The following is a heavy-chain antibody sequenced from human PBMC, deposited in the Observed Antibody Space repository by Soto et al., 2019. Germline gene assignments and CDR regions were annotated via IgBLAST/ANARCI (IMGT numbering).Heavy chain of an antibody. CDR3: ARDWRGIAVAPFAFDI. CDR2: IYYSGST. Sequence: PSETLSLTCTVSGGSISSYYWSWIRQPPWKGLEWIGYIYYSGSTNYNPSLKSRVTISVDTSKNQFSLKLSSVTAADTAVYYCARDWRGIAVAPFAFDIWGQGTMVTVSS. V-gene: IGHV4-59*01. CDR1: GGSISSYY. J-gene: IGHJ3*02. D-gene: IGHD6-19*01.